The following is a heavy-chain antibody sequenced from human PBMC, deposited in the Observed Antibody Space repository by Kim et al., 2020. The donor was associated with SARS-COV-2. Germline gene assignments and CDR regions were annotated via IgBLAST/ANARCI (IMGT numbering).Heavy chain of an antibody. J-gene: IGHJ4*02. D-gene: IGHD6-6*01. CDR3: ARDRGSSSSQTRFDY. V-gene: IGHV3-48*02. Sequence: ESWRGRYTIARDNAKKSLYLQMGSLRDDDTAVYYCARDRGSSSSQTRFDYWGQGTLVTVSS.